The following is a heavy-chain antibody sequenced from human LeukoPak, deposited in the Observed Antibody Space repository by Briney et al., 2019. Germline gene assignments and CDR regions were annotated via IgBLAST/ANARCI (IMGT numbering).Heavy chain of an antibody. CDR1: GFTFSSYA. V-gene: IGHV3-23*01. D-gene: IGHD3-22*01. Sequence: PGGSLRLSCAASGFTFSSYAMSWVRQAPGKGLEWVSGISGSGGSTYYGDSVKGRFTISRDNSKNALYLQMNSLRAEDTALYYCARDFYDSTGYYYDYWGQGTLVTVSS. CDR3: ARDFYDSTGYYYDY. CDR2: ISGSGGST. J-gene: IGHJ4*02.